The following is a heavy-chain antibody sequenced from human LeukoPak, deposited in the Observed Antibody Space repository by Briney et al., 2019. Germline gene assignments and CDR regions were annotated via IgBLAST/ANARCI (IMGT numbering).Heavy chain of an antibody. CDR2: ISYDGSNK. CDR3: AREMATKQNAFDI. D-gene: IGHD5-24*01. V-gene: IGHV3-30*04. CDR1: GFTFSSYA. Sequence: GGSLRLSCAASGFTFSSYAMHWVRQAPGKGLEWVAVISYDGSNKYYADSVKGRFTISRDNSKNTLYLQMNSLRAEDTAVYYCAREMATKQNAFDIWGQGTMVTVSS. J-gene: IGHJ3*02.